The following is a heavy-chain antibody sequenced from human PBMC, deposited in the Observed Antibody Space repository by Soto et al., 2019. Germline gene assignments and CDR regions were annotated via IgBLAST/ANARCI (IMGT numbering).Heavy chain of an antibody. CDR2: ISYDGSNK. J-gene: IGHJ4*02. Sequence: GGSLRLSCAASGFTFSSYGMHWVRQAPGKGLEWVAVISYDGSNKYYADSVKGRFTISRDNSKNTLYLQVNSLRAEDTAVYYCAKWDTDMVSGGGWGQGTLVTVSS. CDR1: GFTFSSYG. V-gene: IGHV3-30*18. CDR3: AKWDTDMVSGGG. D-gene: IGHD5-18*01.